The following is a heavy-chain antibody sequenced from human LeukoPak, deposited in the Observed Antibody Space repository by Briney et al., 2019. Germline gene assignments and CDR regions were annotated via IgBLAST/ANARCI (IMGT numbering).Heavy chain of an antibody. Sequence: GGSLRLSCAASGVMFSSNWMSWVRMAPGKGLEWVANIKEDGTETYYVDSVKGRFTISRDNAKNSLYLQMNSLRVEDTAVYYCAKEGRSLQTYWGQGTLVTVSS. CDR1: GVMFSSNW. D-gene: IGHD5-24*01. CDR3: AKEGRSLQTY. J-gene: IGHJ4*02. CDR2: IKEDGTET. V-gene: IGHV3-7*03.